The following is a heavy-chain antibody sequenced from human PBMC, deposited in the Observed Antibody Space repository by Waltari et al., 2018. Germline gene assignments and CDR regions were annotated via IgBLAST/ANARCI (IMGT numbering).Heavy chain of an antibody. CDR3: ARVAVALPTVFDY. D-gene: IGHD6-19*01. J-gene: IGHJ4*02. Sequence: LQLQESGPGLAKPSETLSLTCTVSGGSISSSRYYCGWIRQPPGKGLEWIGRIYHSVSTYYNASLKSRVTISVDTSKNQFSRKLSSVTAADTAVYYCARVAVALPTVFDYWGQGTLVTVSS. CDR2: IYHSVST. V-gene: IGHV4-39*01. CDR1: GGSISSSRYY.